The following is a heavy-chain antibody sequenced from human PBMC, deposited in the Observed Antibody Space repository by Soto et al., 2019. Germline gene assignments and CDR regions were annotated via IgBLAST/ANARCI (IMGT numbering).Heavy chain of an antibody. Sequence: ASETLSLTCTVSGGSISSGGYYWSWIRQHPGKGLEWIGYIYYSGSTYYNPSLKSRVTISVDTSKNQFSLKLSSVTAADTAVYYCARGDILTGYYRNFDYYGMDVWGQGTTVTVSS. CDR1: GGSISSGGYY. CDR2: IYYSGST. CDR3: ARGDILTGYYRNFDYYGMDV. V-gene: IGHV4-31*03. J-gene: IGHJ6*02. D-gene: IGHD3-9*01.